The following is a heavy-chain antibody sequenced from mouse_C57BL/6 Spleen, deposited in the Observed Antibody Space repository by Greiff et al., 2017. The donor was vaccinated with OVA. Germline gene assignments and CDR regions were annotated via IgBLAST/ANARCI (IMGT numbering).Heavy chain of an antibody. CDR2: IDPENGDT. V-gene: IGHV14-4*01. Sequence: EVKLVESGAELVRPGASVKLSCTASGFNIKDDYMHWVKQRPEQGLEWIGWIDPENGDTEYASKFQGKATITADTSSNTAYLQLSSLTSEDTAVDYCTTEYYGIPFAYWGQGTLVTVSA. CDR1: GFNIKDDY. CDR3: TTEYYGIPFAY. J-gene: IGHJ3*01. D-gene: IGHD1-1*01.